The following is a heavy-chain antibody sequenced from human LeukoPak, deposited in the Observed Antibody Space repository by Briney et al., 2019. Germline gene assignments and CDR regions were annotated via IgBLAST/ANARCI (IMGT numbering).Heavy chain of an antibody. CDR3: AKDPGFYYDSGGYSVY. D-gene: IGHD3-22*01. J-gene: IGHJ4*02. CDR2: ISGSSSTI. CDR1: GLTFSSFA. Sequence: GGSLRLSCAASGLTFSSFAMSWVRQAPGKGLEWVSAISGSSSTIYHADSVKGRFTISRDNSKNTLYLQMNSLRAEDTALYYCAKDPGFYYDSGGYSVYWGQGALVTVSS. V-gene: IGHV3-23*01.